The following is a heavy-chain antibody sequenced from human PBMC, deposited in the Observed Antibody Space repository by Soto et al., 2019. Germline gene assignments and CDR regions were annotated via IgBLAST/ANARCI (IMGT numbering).Heavy chain of an antibody. Sequence: EVQLVESGGGLVQPGGSLRLSCAASGFTFGTYWMTWVRQAPGKGLECVGNIKPDGSERYYVDSVKGRFTTSRHNAKKSPLLHTHSLRPEDTAVYYWAPDLTWEQDWGQGTLVNVS. D-gene: IGHD1-1*01. J-gene: IGHJ1*01. CDR2: IKPDGSER. V-gene: IGHV3-7*04. CDR3: APDLTWEQD. CDR1: GFTFGTYW.